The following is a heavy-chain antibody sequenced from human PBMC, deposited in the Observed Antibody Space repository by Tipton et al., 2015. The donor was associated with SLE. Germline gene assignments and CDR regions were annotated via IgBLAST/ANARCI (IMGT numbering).Heavy chain of an antibody. Sequence: TLSLTCSVSSGSISSSTYYWTWIRQPAGKGLEWIGYIYSSGGTDYNPSLKSRLTLSVETSKNQFSLKLTSVTAADTAVYYCARGNYDFRGRTFDIWGQGTMVTVSS. V-gene: IGHV4-61*09. CDR1: SGSISSSTYY. CDR3: ARGNYDFRGRTFDI. CDR2: IYSSGGT. J-gene: IGHJ3*02. D-gene: IGHD3-3*01.